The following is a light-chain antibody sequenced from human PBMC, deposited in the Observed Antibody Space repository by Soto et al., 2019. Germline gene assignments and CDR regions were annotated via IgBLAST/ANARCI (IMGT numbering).Light chain of an antibody. CDR2: DAS. CDR3: QQSYGIPVT. V-gene: IGKV1-39*01. J-gene: IGKJ4*01. Sequence: DIQMTRSPSSLSASVGDRVTITCRASETISALVNWYEQKPGKAPKLLIHDASSLQSGVPSRFSGSGSGTDFTLTISSLQPEDFATYYCQQSYGIPVTFGGGTKVEMK. CDR1: ETISAL.